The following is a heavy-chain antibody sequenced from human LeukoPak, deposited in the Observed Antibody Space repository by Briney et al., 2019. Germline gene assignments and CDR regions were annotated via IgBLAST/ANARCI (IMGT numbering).Heavy chain of an antibody. D-gene: IGHD3-22*01. Sequence: GGSLRLSCAASGFAFSSYDMHWVRQATGKGLEWVSAIGTAGDTYDPGSVKGRFTISRENAKNSLYLQMNSLRAGDTAVYYCARGGSYFDISGYYFYWGQGTLVTVSS. CDR1: GFAFSSYD. J-gene: IGHJ4*02. V-gene: IGHV3-13*04. CDR2: IGTAGDT. CDR3: ARGGSYFDISGYYFY.